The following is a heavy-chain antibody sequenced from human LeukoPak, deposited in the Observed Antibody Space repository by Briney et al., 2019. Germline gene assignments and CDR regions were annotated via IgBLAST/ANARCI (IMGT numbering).Heavy chain of an antibody. CDR2: IYYSGST. V-gene: IGHV4-39*01. Sequence: SETLSLTCTVSGGSISSSSYYWGWIRQPPGKGLEWIGSIYYSGSTYYNPSLKSRVTISVDTSKNQFSLKLSSVTAADTAVYYCARRPPYSSSWFFDYWGQGTLVTVSS. J-gene: IGHJ4*02. CDR3: ARRPPYSSSWFFDY. D-gene: IGHD6-13*01. CDR1: GGSISSSSYY.